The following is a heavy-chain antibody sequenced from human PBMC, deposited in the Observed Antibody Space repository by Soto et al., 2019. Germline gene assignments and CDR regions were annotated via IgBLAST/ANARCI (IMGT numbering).Heavy chain of an antibody. J-gene: IGHJ4*02. CDR3: ARDQRSMVRGVNPFDY. Sequence: GGSLRLSCAASGFTFSSYAMSWVRQAPGKGLEWVSSISSSSSYIYYADSVKGRFTISRDNAKNSLYLQMNSLRAEDTAVYYCARDQRSMVRGVNPFDYWGQGTLVTVS. CDR2: ISSSSSYI. CDR1: GFTFSSYA. V-gene: IGHV3-21*01. D-gene: IGHD3-10*01.